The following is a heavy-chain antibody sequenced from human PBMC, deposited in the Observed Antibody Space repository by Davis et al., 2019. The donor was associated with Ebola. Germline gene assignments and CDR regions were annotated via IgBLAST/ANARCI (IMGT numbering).Heavy chain of an antibody. CDR2: ISYDGSNK. CDR1: GFTFSSYA. Sequence: GESLKISCAASGFTFSSYAMHWVRQAPGKGLEWVAVISYDGSNKYYADSVKGRFTISRDNSKNTLYLQMNSLRAEDTAVYYCARDGSYSSGWDDVYFDLWGRGTLVTVSS. CDR3: ARDGSYSSGWDDVYFDL. V-gene: IGHV3-30-3*01. D-gene: IGHD6-19*01. J-gene: IGHJ2*01.